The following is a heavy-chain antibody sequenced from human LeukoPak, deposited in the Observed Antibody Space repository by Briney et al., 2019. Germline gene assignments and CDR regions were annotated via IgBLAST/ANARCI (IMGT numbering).Heavy chain of an antibody. Sequence: GGSLRLSCATSGFTLSRIWMSWVRHAPGKGLEWVANIKHDGSETNYVDSVKGRFTISRDNAKNSLHLQMNSLRVEDTAVYYCAKNGGPHGMDVWGQGTTVTVSS. CDR1: GFTLSRIW. V-gene: IGHV3-7*02. J-gene: IGHJ6*02. CDR3: AKNGGPHGMDV. D-gene: IGHD3-16*01. CDR2: IKHDGSET.